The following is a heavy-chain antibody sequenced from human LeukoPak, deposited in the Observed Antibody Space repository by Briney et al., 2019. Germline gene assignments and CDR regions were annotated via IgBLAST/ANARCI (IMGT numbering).Heavy chain of an antibody. Sequence: SETLSLTCTVSGGSISGSSYYWGWIRQPPGKGLEWIGSIYYSGSTYYNPSLKSRVTISVDTSKNQFSLKLSSVTAADTAVYYCARAIEQLVNYWGQGTLVTVSS. V-gene: IGHV4-39*07. D-gene: IGHD6-6*01. J-gene: IGHJ4*02. CDR3: ARAIEQLVNY. CDR1: GGSISGSSYY. CDR2: IYYSGST.